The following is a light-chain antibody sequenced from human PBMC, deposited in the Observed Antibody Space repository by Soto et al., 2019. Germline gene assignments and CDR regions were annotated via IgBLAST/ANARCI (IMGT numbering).Light chain of an antibody. CDR1: QSVSSN. Sequence: EIVMTQSPATLSVSPGERATLSCRASQSVSSNLAWYQQKPGQARRLLIYGASPRATGIPARFSGSGSGTEFTLTISSLQSEDFAVYYCQQYNNCPLTFGEGTKVEIK. CDR3: QQYNNCPLT. V-gene: IGKV3-15*01. J-gene: IGKJ1*01. CDR2: GAS.